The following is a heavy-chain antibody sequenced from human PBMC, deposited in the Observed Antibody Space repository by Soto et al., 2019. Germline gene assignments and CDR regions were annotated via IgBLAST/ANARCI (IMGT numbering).Heavy chain of an antibody. D-gene: IGHD6-19*01. V-gene: IGHV1-3*05. CDR1: GYTYTSYA. CDR3: ARVSGWYFLDY. Sequence: QVQLVQSGAEEKKPGASVKVSCKASGYTYTSYAMHWVRQAPGQRLEWMGWINAGNGNTKYSQKFQGRVTITRDTSASTVYMELSSLRSEDTAVYYCARVSGWYFLDYWGQGTLVTVSS. J-gene: IGHJ4*02. CDR2: INAGNGNT.